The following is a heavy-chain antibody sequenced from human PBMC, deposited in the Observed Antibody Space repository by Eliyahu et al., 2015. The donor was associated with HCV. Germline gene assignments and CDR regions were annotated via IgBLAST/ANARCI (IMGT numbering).Heavy chain of an antibody. D-gene: IGHD2-15*01. CDR2: ISHDGSNK. J-gene: IGHJ4*02. Sequence: QVQLVESGGGXVQPGGSXRLSCAASGFTXXNFYMHWXRQAPGKGLEWVAVISHDGSNKYYADSVKGRFTISRDNSKNTLFLQMNSLRVEDTAVYYCTRGGCSGGACXFGSNDDYWGQGTLVTVSS. CDR1: GFTXXNFY. CDR3: TRGGCSGGACXFGSNDDY. V-gene: IGHV3-30*04.